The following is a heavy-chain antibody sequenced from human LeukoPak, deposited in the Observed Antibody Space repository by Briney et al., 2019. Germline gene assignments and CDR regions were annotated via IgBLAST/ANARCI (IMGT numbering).Heavy chain of an antibody. CDR3: AREPLKWLRLPYYFDL. J-gene: IGHJ2*01. V-gene: IGHV4-38-2*02. CDR1: GYSISSGYY. Sequence: PSETLSLTCTVSGYSISSGYYWGWIRQPPGKGLEWIGSIYHSGSTYYNPSLKSRVTISVDTSKNQFSLKLSSVTAADTAVYYCAREPLKWLRLPYYFDLWGRGTLVTVSS. D-gene: IGHD5-12*01. CDR2: IYHSGST.